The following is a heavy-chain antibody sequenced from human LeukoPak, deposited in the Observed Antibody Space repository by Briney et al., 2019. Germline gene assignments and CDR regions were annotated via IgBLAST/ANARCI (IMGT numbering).Heavy chain of an antibody. V-gene: IGHV3-33*01. CDR1: GFTFSSYG. CDR2: IWYDGSNK. Sequence: PGRSLRLSCAASGFTFSSYGMHWVRQAPGKGLEWVAVIWYDGSNKYYADSVKGRFTISRDNSKNTLYLQMNSLRAEDTAVYYCARDLLGAYYYGMDVWGQGTTVTVSS. J-gene: IGHJ6*02. CDR3: ARDLLGAYYYGMDV. D-gene: IGHD3-16*01.